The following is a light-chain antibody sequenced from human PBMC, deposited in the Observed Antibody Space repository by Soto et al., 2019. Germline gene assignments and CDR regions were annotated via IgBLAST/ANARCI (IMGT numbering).Light chain of an antibody. CDR2: SND. CDR1: SSNIGSNT. V-gene: IGLV1-44*01. Sequence: QSVLTQPPSASGTPGQRVTISCSGSSSNIGSNTVNWYQQLPGTAPKLLISSNDQRPSGVPDRFSGSKSGTSASLAISGLQSDDESGYYCAAWDDSLHAVVFGGGTKLTVL. CDR3: AAWDDSLHAVV. J-gene: IGLJ2*01.